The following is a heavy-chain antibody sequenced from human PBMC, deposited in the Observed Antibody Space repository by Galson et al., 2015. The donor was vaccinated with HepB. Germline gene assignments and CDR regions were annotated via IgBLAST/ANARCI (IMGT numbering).Heavy chain of an antibody. Sequence: SLRLSCAASGFNFNNYAMNWVRQAPGEGLEWVAGIFGGVATTFYADSVKGRFTISRDNSRNTLYLQMNSLRVEDTAVYYCAKAGGILSWDWFDPWGQGTLVTVSS. J-gene: IGHJ5*02. CDR1: GFNFNNYA. D-gene: IGHD3-10*01. V-gene: IGHV3-23*01. CDR2: IFGGVATT. CDR3: AKAGGILSWDWFDP.